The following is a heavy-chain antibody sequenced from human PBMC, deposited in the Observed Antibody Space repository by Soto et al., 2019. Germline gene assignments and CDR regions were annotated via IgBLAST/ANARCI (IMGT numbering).Heavy chain of an antibody. CDR3: ARRSGAARQYYYYYYGMDV. V-gene: IGHV1-69*13. CDR2: IIPIFGTA. Sequence: RASVKVSCKASGGTFSSYAISWVRQAPGQGLEWMGGIIPIFGTANYAQKFQGRVTITADESTSTAYMELSSLRSEDTAVYYCARRSGAARQYYYYYYGMDVWGQGTTVTVSS. CDR1: GGTFSSYA. D-gene: IGHD6-6*01. J-gene: IGHJ6*02.